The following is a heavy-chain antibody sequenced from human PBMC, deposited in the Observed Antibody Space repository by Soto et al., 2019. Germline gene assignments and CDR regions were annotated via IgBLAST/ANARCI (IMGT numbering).Heavy chain of an antibody. V-gene: IGHV1-18*01. CDR2: ISVYDGKT. J-gene: IGHJ4*02. Sequence: QVQLVQSGSAMRKPGTSVKVSCKTSGYTFSSNGVSCVRQAPGQGLEWMGWISVYDGKTKFAEKFEGSATMTLDIATTTAYMELRSLRSEDTAVYYCARDGRYFDSNGYFDYWGQGTLVTVSS. CDR3: ARDGRYFDSNGYFDY. D-gene: IGHD1-26*01. CDR1: GYTFSSNG.